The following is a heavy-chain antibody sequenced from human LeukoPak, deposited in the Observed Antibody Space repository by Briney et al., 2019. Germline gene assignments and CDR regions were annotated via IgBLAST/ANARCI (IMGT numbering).Heavy chain of an antibody. Sequence: GASVKVSCKASGYTFTSYAMHWVRQAPGQRLEWMGWINAGNGNTKYSQKFQGRVTITRDTSASTAYMELSSLRSEDTAVYYCASSLVGSGWGRYYYGMDVWGQGTTVTVSS. CDR2: INAGNGNT. V-gene: IGHV1-3*01. J-gene: IGHJ6*02. CDR3: ASSLVGSGWGRYYYGMDV. D-gene: IGHD6-19*01. CDR1: GYTFTSYA.